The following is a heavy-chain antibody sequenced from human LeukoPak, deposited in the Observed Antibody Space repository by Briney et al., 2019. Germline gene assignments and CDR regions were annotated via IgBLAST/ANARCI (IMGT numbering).Heavy chain of an antibody. CDR2: IKQDGSEK. V-gene: IGHV3-7*03. Sequence: GESLRLSCAASGFTFSSYWMSWVRQAPGKGLEWVANIKQDGSEKYYVDSVKGRFTISRDNAKNSPYLQMNSLRAEDTAVYFCARGQTTVTNWGQGTLVTVSS. J-gene: IGHJ4*02. D-gene: IGHD4-17*01. CDR3: ARGQTTVTN. CDR1: GFTFSSYW.